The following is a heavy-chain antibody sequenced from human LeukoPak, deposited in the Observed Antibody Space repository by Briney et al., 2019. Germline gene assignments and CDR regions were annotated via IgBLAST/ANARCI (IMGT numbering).Heavy chain of an antibody. J-gene: IGHJ3*02. V-gene: IGHV4-59*01. CDR1: GGSISSYY. CDR2: IYYSGST. CDR3: ARGRRATPNDAFDI. D-gene: IGHD3-10*01. Sequence: KPSETLSLNCTVPGGSISSYYWSWIRQPPGKGLEWIGYIYYSGSTNYNPSLKSRVTISVDTSKNQFSLKLSSVTAADTAVYYCARGRRATPNDAFDIWGQGTMVTVSS.